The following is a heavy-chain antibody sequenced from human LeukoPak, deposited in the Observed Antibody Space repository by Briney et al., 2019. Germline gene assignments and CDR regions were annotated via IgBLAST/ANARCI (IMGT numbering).Heavy chain of an antibody. CDR2: IDKDGSEI. CDR1: GFTFNKYW. J-gene: IGHJ4*02. D-gene: IGHD4/OR15-4a*01. V-gene: IGHV3-7*01. CDR3: ARPPYGAAGY. Sequence: GGSLRLSCATSGFTFNKYWMSWVRQAPGKGLEWVANIDKDGSEIHYVDSVKGRFIISRDNAKTSLYLQMSSLRVEDTAVYYCARPPYGAAGYWGQGTLVPVSS.